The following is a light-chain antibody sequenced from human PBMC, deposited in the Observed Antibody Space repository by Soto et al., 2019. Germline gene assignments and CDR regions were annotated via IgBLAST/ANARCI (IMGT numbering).Light chain of an antibody. J-gene: IGKJ1*01. Sequence: EIVLTQSPGTLSLSPGERATLSCRASQSVSSSYLAWYQQKPGQAPRLLIYGASSRATGIPDRFSGSGSGTDFTLTISRLEPEDLAVDDCQQYGSSPPWTFGQGTKVEIK. CDR1: QSVSSSY. V-gene: IGKV3-20*01. CDR2: GAS. CDR3: QQYGSSPPWT.